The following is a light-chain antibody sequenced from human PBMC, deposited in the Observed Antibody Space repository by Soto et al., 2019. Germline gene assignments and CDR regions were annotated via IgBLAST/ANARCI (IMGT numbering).Light chain of an antibody. Sequence: QSVLTQPPSVSGAPGQRVTISCTGSSSNIGAGYDVHWYQQVPGTAPKLLIYGNSNRPSGVPDRFSGSKSGTSASLAITGLQAEDGADYYCQSFGSSLSGYVFGTGTKVTVL. CDR1: SSNIGAGYD. CDR2: GNS. CDR3: QSFGSSLSGYV. J-gene: IGLJ1*01. V-gene: IGLV1-40*01.